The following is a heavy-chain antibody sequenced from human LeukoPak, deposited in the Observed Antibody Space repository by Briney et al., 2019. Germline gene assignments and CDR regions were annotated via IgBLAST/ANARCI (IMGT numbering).Heavy chain of an antibody. D-gene: IGHD4-17*01. Sequence: GGSLRLSCAASGFTFSSYEMNWVRQAPGKGLEWVSYISSNGSTIYYADSVKGRFTISRDNAKNSLYLQMNSLRAEDTAVYYCARVEDGAYGGVWGKGTTVTVSS. CDR1: GFTFSSYE. J-gene: IGHJ6*04. V-gene: IGHV3-48*03. CDR2: ISSNGSTI. CDR3: ARVEDGAYGGV.